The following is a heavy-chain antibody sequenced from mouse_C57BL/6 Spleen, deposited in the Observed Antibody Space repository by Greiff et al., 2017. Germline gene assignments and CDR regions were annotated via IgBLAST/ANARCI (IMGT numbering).Heavy chain of an antibody. CDR3: ARDYGSSYYAMDY. CDR2: IDPANGNT. CDR1: GFNIKNTY. J-gene: IGHJ4*01. Sequence: VQLKESVAELVRPGASVKLSCTASGFNIKNTYMHWVKQRPEQGLEWIGRIDPANGNTKYAPKFQGKATITTDTSSNTAYLPLSSLTSEDTAIYYCARDYGSSYYAMDYWGQGTSVTVSS. D-gene: IGHD1-1*01. V-gene: IGHV14-3*01.